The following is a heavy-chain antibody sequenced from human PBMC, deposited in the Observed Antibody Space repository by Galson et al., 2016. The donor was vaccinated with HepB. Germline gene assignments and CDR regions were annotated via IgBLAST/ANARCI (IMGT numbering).Heavy chain of an antibody. D-gene: IGHD5-24*01. V-gene: IGHV1-69*13. CDR3: ATGVSRDAYDF. CDR1: GGTLINYA. J-gene: IGHJ4*02. Sequence: SVKVSCKASGGTLINYAFNWVRQAPGHGLEWMGGIIPIFGAANYAQKFQGRVTIAADESTKTAYMELSSLRSEDTAVYYCATGVSRDAYDFWGQGTLVTVSS. CDR2: IIPIFGAA.